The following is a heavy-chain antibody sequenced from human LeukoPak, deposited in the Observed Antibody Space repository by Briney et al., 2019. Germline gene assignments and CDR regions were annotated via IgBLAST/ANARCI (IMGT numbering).Heavy chain of an antibody. V-gene: IGHV3-33*01. D-gene: IGHD4-17*01. CDR2: IWYDGSNK. J-gene: IGHJ5*02. Sequence: GGSLRLSCAAPGIPFSSFGMHWLRQAPGKGLEWVAFIWYDGSNKYYADSVKGRFTISRDNSKNTLYLQMNSLTAKDTAVYYCARDGTVTAGPFDPWGGGTLVTVSS. CDR3: ARDGTVTAGPFDP. CDR1: GIPFSSFG.